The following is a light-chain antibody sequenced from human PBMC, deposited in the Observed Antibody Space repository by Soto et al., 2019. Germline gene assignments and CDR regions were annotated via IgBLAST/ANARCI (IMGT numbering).Light chain of an antibody. CDR2: GAS. Sequence: EIVMTQSPGTLSLSPGETATLSCRASQSVSSNYVAWFQQKPGQAPRLLIYGASSRATGIPARFSGSGSGTDFSLTSSILEAEDVADYSWQQGTTSRAFGRGTKVDNK. V-gene: IGKV3-20*01. CDR3: QQGTTSRA. CDR1: QSVSSNY. J-gene: IGKJ4*01.